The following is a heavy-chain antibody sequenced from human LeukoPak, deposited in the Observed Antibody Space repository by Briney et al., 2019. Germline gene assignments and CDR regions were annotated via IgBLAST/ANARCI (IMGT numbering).Heavy chain of an antibody. J-gene: IGHJ4*02. CDR1: GFTFSDYY. V-gene: IGHV3-11*01. CDR3: ARVSLEVAGKRFGYYFDY. CDR2: ISSSGSTI. Sequence: GGSLRLSCAASGFTFSDYYMSWIRQAPGKGLEWVSYISSSGSTIYYADSVKGRFTISRDNAKNSLYLQMNSLRAADTAVYYFARVSLEVAGKRFGYYFDYWGQGTLVTVSS. D-gene: IGHD6-19*01.